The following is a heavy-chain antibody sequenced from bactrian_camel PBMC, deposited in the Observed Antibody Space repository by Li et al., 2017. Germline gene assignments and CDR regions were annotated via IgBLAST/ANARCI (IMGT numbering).Heavy chain of an antibody. CDR2: VYFGGGRT. CDR1: GFIDSRYC. V-gene: IGHV3S25*01. Sequence: LRLSCAASGFIDSRYCMGWFRQAPGKEREGVAFVYFGGGRTYYADSVKGRFTISQEKGKNTVYLRMNSLKPDDSGTYICAYESGTTPRFMSPTGTRGILWPGDPGHRL. D-gene: IGHD7*01. J-gene: IGHJ4*01.